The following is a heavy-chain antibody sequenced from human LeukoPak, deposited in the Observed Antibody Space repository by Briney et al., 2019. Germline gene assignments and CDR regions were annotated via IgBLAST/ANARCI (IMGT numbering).Heavy chain of an antibody. CDR3: ARQAYSSSSFYYYYMDV. D-gene: IGHD6-6*01. J-gene: IGHJ6*03. Sequence: SETLSLTCTVSGGSINNYYWTWIRQPPGKRLEWIGYIYYSGSTNYNPSLKSRVTISVDTSKNQFSLRLSSVTAADTAVYYCARQAYSSSSFYYYYMDVWGKGTTVTVSS. CDR2: IYYSGST. V-gene: IGHV4-59*08. CDR1: GGSINNYY.